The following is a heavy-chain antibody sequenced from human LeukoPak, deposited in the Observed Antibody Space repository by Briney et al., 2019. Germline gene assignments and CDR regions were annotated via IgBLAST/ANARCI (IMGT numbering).Heavy chain of an antibody. D-gene: IGHD6-13*01. Sequence: PGGSLKLSCAASGFTFSGSAMHWVRQASGKGLEWLGRIRSKADSYTTAYAASVKGRFIVSRDDSKNTAYLQMNSLKTEDTAVYYCRAAADLNDYWGQGTLVTVYS. J-gene: IGHJ4*02. CDR1: GFTFSGSA. CDR3: RAAADLNDY. CDR2: IRSKADSYTT. V-gene: IGHV3-73*01.